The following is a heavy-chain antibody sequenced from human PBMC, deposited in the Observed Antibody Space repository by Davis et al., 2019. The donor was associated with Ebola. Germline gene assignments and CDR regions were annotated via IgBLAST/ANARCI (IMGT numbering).Heavy chain of an antibody. Sequence: MPSETLSLTCGVFGGSFSGYYWSWIRQSPGRGLEWIGEIHYIGITNYAPSLKNRGTISADTSKSQFSLKLNSVTAADTAVYYCARSGGGRGPDYGEFWGQGTLVTVSS. D-gene: IGHD1-14*01. CDR2: IHYIGIT. CDR3: ARSGGGRGPDYGEF. J-gene: IGHJ4*02. V-gene: IGHV4-34*01. CDR1: GGSFSGYY.